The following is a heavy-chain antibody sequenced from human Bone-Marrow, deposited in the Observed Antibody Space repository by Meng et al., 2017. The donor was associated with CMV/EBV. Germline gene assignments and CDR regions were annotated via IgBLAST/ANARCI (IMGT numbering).Heavy chain of an antibody. V-gene: IGHV1-2*02. Sequence: ASVKVSCKASGYTFTGYYMHWVRQAPGQGLEWMGWINPNSGCTNYAQKFQGRVTMTRDTSISTAYMELSRLRSDDTAVYYCASGQQLDGWGEGYYYYSGMDVWGQGTTVTVSS. J-gene: IGHJ6*02. D-gene: IGHD6-13*01. CDR3: ASGQQLDGWGEGYYYYSGMDV. CDR1: GYTFTGYY. CDR2: INPNSGCT.